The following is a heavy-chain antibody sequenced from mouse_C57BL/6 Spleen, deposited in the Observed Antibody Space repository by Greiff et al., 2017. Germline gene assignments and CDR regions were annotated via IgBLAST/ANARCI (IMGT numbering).Heavy chain of an antibody. CDR2: INPSTGGT. J-gene: IGHJ4*01. Sequence: VQLQQSGPELVKPGASVKISCKASGYSFTGYYMNWVKQSPEKSLEWIGEINPSTGGTTYNQKFKAKATLTVDNSSSTAYMQLKSLTSEDSAVYYCARRGGYFPMDYWGQGTSVTVSS. V-gene: IGHV1-42*01. CDR1: GYSFTGYY. CDR3: ARRGGYFPMDY.